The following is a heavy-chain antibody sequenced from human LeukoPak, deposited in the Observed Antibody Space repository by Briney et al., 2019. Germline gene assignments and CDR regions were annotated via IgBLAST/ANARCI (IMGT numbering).Heavy chain of an antibody. CDR1: GFTFSSYT. D-gene: IGHD5-18*01. V-gene: IGHV3-21*01. Sequence: GGSLRLSCAASGFTFSSYTINWVRQAPGKGLGWVSSISSSGSYIYYADSVKGRFTVSRDNAKNSLYLQMKSLRAEDTAVYYCARDRGSRRYNNGYSEYWGQGTLVTVSS. CDR2: ISSSGSYI. J-gene: IGHJ4*02. CDR3: ARDRGSRRYNNGYSEY.